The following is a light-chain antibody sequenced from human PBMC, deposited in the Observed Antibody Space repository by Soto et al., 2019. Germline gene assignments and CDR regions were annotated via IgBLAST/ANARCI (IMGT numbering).Light chain of an antibody. Sequence: IRMTQAPSSFSASTGDRVTITCRASQGISSYLAWYQQKPGKAPKLLIYAASTLQSGVPSRFSGSGSGTDFTLTISCLQSEDFATYYCQQYYSYLSITFGQGTRLEIK. CDR1: QGISSY. CDR2: AAS. V-gene: IGKV1-8*01. CDR3: QQYYSYLSIT. J-gene: IGKJ5*01.